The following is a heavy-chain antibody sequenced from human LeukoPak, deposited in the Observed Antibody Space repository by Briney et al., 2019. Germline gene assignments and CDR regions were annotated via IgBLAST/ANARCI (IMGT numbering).Heavy chain of an antibody. J-gene: IGHJ4*02. CDR3: ARDLYGDYAIDY. V-gene: IGHV3-21*01. D-gene: IGHD4-17*01. CDR2: ISGSGSNI. CDR1: GFTFSIYS. Sequence: PGGSLRLSCAASGFTFSIYSMNWVRQAPGKGLEWVSSISGSGSNIDYADSMKGRFTISRDNAKNSLYLQMNSLRAEDTAVYYCARDLYGDYAIDYWGQGTLVIVSS.